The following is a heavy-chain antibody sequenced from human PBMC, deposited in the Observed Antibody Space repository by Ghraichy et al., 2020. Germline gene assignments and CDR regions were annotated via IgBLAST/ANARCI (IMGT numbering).Heavy chain of an antibody. V-gene: IGHV3-66*04. Sequence: GESLNISCAASGFTVSSNYMSWVRQAPGKGLEWVSVIYSGGSTYYADSVKGRFTISRDNSKNTLYLQMNSLRAEDTAVYYCARPRGYSYGYSFDYWGQGTLVTVSS. D-gene: IGHD5-18*01. CDR1: GFTVSSNY. J-gene: IGHJ4*02. CDR3: ARPRGYSYGYSFDY. CDR2: IYSGGST.